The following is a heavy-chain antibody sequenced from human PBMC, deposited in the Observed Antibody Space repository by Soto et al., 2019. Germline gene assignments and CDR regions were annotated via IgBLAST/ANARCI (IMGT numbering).Heavy chain of an antibody. V-gene: IGHV4-34*01. J-gene: IGHJ3*02. CDR1: GGSFSGYY. D-gene: IGHD1-20*01. CDR3: ARGRPVLTGTTNWGAFDI. CDR2: INHSGST. Sequence: SETLSLTCAVYGGSFSGYYWSWIRQPPGKGLEWIGEINHSGSTNYNPSLKSRVTISVDTSKNQFSLKLSSVTAADTAVYYCARGRPVLTGTTNWGAFDIWGQGTMVTVSS.